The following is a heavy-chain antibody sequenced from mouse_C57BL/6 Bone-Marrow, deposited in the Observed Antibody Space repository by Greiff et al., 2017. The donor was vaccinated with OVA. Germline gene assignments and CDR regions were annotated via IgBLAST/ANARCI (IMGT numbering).Heavy chain of an antibody. CDR1: GFNIKDYY. J-gene: IGHJ3*01. CDR3: TTVGVGSLAY. CDR2: LDPEDGDP. V-gene: IGHV14-1*01. Sequence: EVQLQQSGAELVRPGASVKLSCTASGFNIKDYYMHWVKQRPEQGLEWIGRLDPEDGDPEYAPQFPGQATMTADTTSNTAYLQLSSLTSEDTAVYYCTTVGVGSLAYWGQGTLVTVSA. D-gene: IGHD1-1*02.